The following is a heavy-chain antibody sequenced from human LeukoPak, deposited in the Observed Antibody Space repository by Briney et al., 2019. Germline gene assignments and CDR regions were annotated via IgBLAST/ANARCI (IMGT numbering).Heavy chain of an antibody. CDR1: GFTFSSYG. Sequence: PGGSLRLSCAASGFTFSSYGIHWVRQAPGKGLGWVAVITYDGIRKYYADSVKGRFTISRDNSKNTLYLQMNTLRPEDTAVYYCARGGSSSWSHGDYWGQGTLVTVSS. V-gene: IGHV3-30*03. J-gene: IGHJ4*02. D-gene: IGHD6-13*01. CDR2: ITYDGIRK. CDR3: ARGGSSSWSHGDY.